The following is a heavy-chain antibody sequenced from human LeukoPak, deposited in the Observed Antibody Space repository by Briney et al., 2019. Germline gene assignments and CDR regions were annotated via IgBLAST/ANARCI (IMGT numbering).Heavy chain of an antibody. CDR2: IIPILGIA. Sequence: GASVKVSCKASGGTFSSYATSWVRQAPGQGLEWMGRIIPILGIANYAQKFQGRVTITADKSTSTAYMELSSLRSEDTAVYYCASSEFGAAAGNDIWGQGTMVTVSS. J-gene: IGHJ3*02. CDR1: GGTFSSYA. D-gene: IGHD6-13*01. V-gene: IGHV1-69*04. CDR3: ASSEFGAAAGNDI.